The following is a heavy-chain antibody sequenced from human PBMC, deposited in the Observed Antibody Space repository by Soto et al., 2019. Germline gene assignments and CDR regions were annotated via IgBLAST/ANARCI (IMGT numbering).Heavy chain of an antibody. D-gene: IGHD3-3*01. CDR2: IIPVFGTP. Sequence: VQRGQSGAEVKKPGSSVTVSCKASGGTLNIYASSWVRQAPGQGLEWMGGIIPVFGTPSYAQKFRGRVSITADDSTSTAYMELSNLTSEDTAVYYCARVPYYDFWNGYSYFDYWGEATVITVSS. J-gene: IGHJ4*02. CDR3: ARVPYYDFWNGYSYFDY. V-gene: IGHV1-69*01. CDR1: GGTLNIYA.